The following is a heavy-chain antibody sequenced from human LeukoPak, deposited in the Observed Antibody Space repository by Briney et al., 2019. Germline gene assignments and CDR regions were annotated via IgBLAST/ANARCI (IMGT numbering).Heavy chain of an antibody. CDR2: IYYSGST. CDR3: AREVSDFWSGCYTVFDY. V-gene: IGHV4-30-4*08. Sequence: SETLSLTCTVCGGSISSGDYYWSWIRQPPGKGLEWIGYIYYSGSTYYNPSLKSRVTISVDTSKNQFSLKLSSVTAADTAVYYCAREVSDFWSGCYTVFDYWGQGTLVTVSS. D-gene: IGHD3-3*01. J-gene: IGHJ4*01. CDR1: GGSISSGDYY.